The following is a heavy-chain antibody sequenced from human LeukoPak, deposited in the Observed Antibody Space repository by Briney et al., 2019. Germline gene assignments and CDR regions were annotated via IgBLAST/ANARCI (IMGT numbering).Heavy chain of an antibody. J-gene: IGHJ4*02. Sequence: ASVKVSCKASGYTFTSYDINWVRQATGQGLEWMGWMNPNSGNTGYAQKFQGRVTITRNTSISTAYMELSSLRSEDTAVYYCARRFPIAARWGYYFDYWGQGTLVTVSS. D-gene: IGHD6-6*01. CDR3: ARRFPIAARWGYYFDY. CDR1: GYTFTSYD. CDR2: MNPNSGNT. V-gene: IGHV1-8*03.